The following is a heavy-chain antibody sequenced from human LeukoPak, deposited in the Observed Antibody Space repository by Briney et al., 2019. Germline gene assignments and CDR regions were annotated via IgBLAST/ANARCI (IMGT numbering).Heavy chain of an antibody. D-gene: IGHD6-19*01. CDR1: GFTFSSYG. CDR2: IRYDGSNK. V-gene: IGHV3-30*02. Sequence: GGSLRLSCAASGFTFSSYGMHWVRQAPGKGLEWVAFIRYDGSNKYYADSVKGRFTISRDNSKNTLYLQMNSLRAEDTAVYYCAKDLEVNCSGWEIDYWGQGTLVTVSS. CDR3: AKDLEVNCSGWEIDY. J-gene: IGHJ4*02.